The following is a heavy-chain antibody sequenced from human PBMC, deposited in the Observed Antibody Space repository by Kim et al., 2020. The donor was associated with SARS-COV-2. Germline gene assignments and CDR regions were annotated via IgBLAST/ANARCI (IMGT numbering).Heavy chain of an antibody. J-gene: IGHJ5*02. CDR3: ARDGAPAYSGSYYDNWFDP. CDR1: GFTFSSYS. Sequence: GGSLRLSCAASGFTFSSYSMNWVRQAPGKGLEWVSSISSSSSYIYYADSVKGRFTISRDNAKNSLYLQMNSLRAEDTAVYYCARDGAPAYSGSYYDNWFDPWGQGTLVTVSS. CDR2: ISSSSSYI. D-gene: IGHD1-26*01. V-gene: IGHV3-21*01.